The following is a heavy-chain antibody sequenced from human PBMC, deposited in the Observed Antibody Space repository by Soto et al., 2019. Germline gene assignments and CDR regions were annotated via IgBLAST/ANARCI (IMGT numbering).Heavy chain of an antibody. J-gene: IGHJ4*02. CDR3: ATGGVGLAAPGVWPH. D-gene: IGHD6-13*01. CDR1: GYTFTSYG. V-gene: IGHV1-18*01. Sequence: QVQLVQSGAEVKKPGASVKVSCKASGYTFTSYGISWVRQAPGQGLEWMGWINPYNGNTQYAEQFSGRVTVTADTSSPTSFMELTSLTSDDTAFVYCATGGVGLAAPGVWPHLGQGTLVTVPS. CDR2: INPYNGNT.